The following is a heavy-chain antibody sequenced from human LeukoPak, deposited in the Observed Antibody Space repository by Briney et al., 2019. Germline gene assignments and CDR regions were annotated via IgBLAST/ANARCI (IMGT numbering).Heavy chain of an antibody. J-gene: IGHJ4*02. CDR3: ARDPFFPSHGSGSPDY. V-gene: IGHV3-74*03. D-gene: IGHD3-10*01. CDR1: GFTFSSYW. CDR2: INSDGSST. Sequence: GGSLRLSCAASGFTFSSYWMHWVRQAPGKGLVWVSRINSDGSSTTYADSVKGRFTISRDNAKNTLYLQMNSLRAEDTAVYYCARDPFFPSHGSGSPDYWGQGTLVTVSS.